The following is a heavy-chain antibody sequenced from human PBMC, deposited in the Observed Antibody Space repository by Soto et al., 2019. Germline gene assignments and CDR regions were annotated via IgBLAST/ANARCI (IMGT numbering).Heavy chain of an antibody. D-gene: IGHD3-10*01. CDR3: ARADRGGSTDY. Sequence: ASVKVSCKASGGTFSSSAISLVRQAPGQGLEWMGGIIPIFGTANYAQKFQGRVTITADESTSTAYMELSSLRSEDTAVYYCARADRGGSTDYWGQGTLVTVSS. J-gene: IGHJ4*02. CDR2: IIPIFGTA. V-gene: IGHV1-69*13. CDR1: GGTFSSSA.